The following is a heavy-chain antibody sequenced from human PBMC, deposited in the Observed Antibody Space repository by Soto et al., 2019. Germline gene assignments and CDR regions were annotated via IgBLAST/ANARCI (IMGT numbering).Heavy chain of an antibody. D-gene: IGHD2-2*01. CDR2: IGTSGKNI. CDR3: AREPALSSGKVDYGLDV. Sequence: GGSLRLSSAVSGFSFSSYEMNWVRQAPEKGLEWVSYIGTSGKNIYYADSVRGRFTMSRDNAKHSLYLQMDSLRAEDTAVYFCAREPALSSGKVDYGLDVWGRGTTVTVSS. J-gene: IGHJ6*02. CDR1: GFSFSSYE. V-gene: IGHV3-48*03.